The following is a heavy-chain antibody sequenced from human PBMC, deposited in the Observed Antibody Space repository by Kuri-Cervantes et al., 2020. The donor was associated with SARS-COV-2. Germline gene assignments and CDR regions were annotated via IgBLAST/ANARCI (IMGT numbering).Heavy chain of an antibody. CDR3: ATSQYSSSRYGALDI. D-gene: IGHD6-13*01. V-gene: IGHV1-18*01. CDR1: GYTFTRYG. CDR2: ISAYNGNT. Sequence: ASVKVSCKASGYTFTRYGISWVRQAPGQGLEWMGWISAYNGNTNYAQKLQGRITMTIDTSTTTAYMELRSLGFDDTAVYYCATSQYSSSRYGALDIWGQGTMVTVSS. J-gene: IGHJ3*02.